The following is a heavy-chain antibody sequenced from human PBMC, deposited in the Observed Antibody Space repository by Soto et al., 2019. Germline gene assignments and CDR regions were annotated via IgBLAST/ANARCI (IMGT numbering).Heavy chain of an antibody. V-gene: IGHV3-30-3*01. Sequence: QVQLVESGGGVVQPGRSLRLSCAASGFTFSSYAMHWVRQAPGKGLEWVAVISYDGSNKYYAGSVKGRFTISRDNSKNTLYLQMNSLRAEDTAVYYCASRGGGSYPDYWGQGTLVTVSS. D-gene: IGHD1-26*01. CDR1: GFTFSSYA. CDR2: ISYDGSNK. J-gene: IGHJ4*02. CDR3: ASRGGGSYPDY.